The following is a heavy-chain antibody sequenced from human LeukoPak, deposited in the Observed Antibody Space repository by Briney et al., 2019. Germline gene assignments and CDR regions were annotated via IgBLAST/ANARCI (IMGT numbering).Heavy chain of an antibody. CDR2: ISSSGSI. J-gene: IGHJ3*02. CDR1: GFTFSDNY. D-gene: IGHD3-22*01. Sequence: GGSLRLSCAASGFTFSDNYMSWIRQAPGKGLEWVSYISSSGSIYYADSVKGRFTISRDNAKNLLYLQMNSLRAEDTAVYYCARDWRDSSGKFPNDAFDIWGQGTMVTVSS. V-gene: IGHV3-11*04. CDR3: ARDWRDSSGKFPNDAFDI.